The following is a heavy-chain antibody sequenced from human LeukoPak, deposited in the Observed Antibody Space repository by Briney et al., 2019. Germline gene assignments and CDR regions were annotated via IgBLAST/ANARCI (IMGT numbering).Heavy chain of an antibody. CDR1: GYTFTSYA. V-gene: IGHV7-4-1*02. CDR3: ARARLYYDFWSGYYGGGYYYYYMDV. CDR2: INTNTGNP. J-gene: IGHJ6*03. Sequence: GASVKVSCKASGYTFTSYAMNWVRQAPGQGLEWMGWINTNTGNPTYAQGFTGRFVFSLDTSVSTAYLQISSLKAEDTAVYYCARARLYYDFWSGYYGGGYYYYYMDVWGKGTTVTVSS. D-gene: IGHD3-3*01.